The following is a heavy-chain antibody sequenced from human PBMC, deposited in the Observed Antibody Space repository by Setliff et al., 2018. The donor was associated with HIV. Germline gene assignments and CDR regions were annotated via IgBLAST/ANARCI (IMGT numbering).Heavy chain of an antibody. J-gene: IGHJ4*02. Sequence: SETLSLTCTVSGGSISSNNYYWGWIRQSPGKGLEWFGSIYYSGNAYYNPSLKSRLTISMDTSKNQFSLKLNSVTAADTAGYYCARMYSGYDWSPAGARTRYFDYWGQGTLVTVSS. CDR1: GGSISSNNYY. V-gene: IGHV4-39*07. D-gene: IGHD5-12*01. CDR2: IYYSGNA. CDR3: ARMYSGYDWSPAGARTRYFDY.